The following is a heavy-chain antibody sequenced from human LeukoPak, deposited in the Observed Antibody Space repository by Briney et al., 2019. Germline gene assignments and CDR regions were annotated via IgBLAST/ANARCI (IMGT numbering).Heavy chain of an antibody. J-gene: IGHJ4*02. CDR3: AKDRTWGLDY. D-gene: IGHD7-27*01. V-gene: IGHV3-23*01. Sequence: GGSLRLSCAASGFAFNTYGMSWVRQAPGKGLEWVSAISGSGGNTYYADSVKGRFTISRDNSKSTLYLQMNSLRAEDTALYYCAKDRTWGLDYWGQGTLVTVS. CDR1: GFAFNTYG. CDR2: ISGSGGNT.